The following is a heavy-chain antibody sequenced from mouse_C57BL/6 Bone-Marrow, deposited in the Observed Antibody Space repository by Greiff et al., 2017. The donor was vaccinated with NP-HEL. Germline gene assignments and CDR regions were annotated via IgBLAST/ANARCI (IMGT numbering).Heavy chain of an antibody. Sequence: EVHLVESGGDLVKPGGSLKLSCAASGFTFSSYGMSWVRQTPDKRLEWVATISSGGSYTYYPDSVKGRFTISRDNAKNTLYLQMSSLKSEDTAMYYCARHPGTLFDYWGQGPTLTVSS. V-gene: IGHV5-6*01. D-gene: IGHD4-1*01. J-gene: IGHJ2*01. CDR3: ARHPGTLFDY. CDR1: GFTFSSYG. CDR2: ISSGGSYT.